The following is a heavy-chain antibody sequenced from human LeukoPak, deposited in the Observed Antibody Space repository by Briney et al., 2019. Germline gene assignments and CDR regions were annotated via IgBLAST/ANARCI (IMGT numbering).Heavy chain of an antibody. CDR3: ARAVHCSGGSCYFDY. J-gene: IGHJ4*02. D-gene: IGHD2-15*01. CDR2: IYTSGST. Sequence: SETLSLACTVSGGSISSYSWSWIRQPAGKGLEWIGRIYTSGSTKYNPSLTSRVTMSVDTSKNQFSLKLRSVTAADTAVYYCARAVHCSGGSCYFDYWGQGTLVTVSS. CDR1: GGSISSYS. V-gene: IGHV4-4*07.